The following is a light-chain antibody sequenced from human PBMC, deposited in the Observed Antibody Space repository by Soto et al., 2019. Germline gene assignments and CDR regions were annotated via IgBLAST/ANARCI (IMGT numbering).Light chain of an antibody. V-gene: IGLV2-8*01. CDR3: SSYAGSNNFVV. CDR1: SSDIGGYNY. Sequence: QSALTQPPSASGSPGQSVTISCTGTSSDIGGYNYVSWYQQHPGTAPKLMIYEVSQRPSGVPDRFSGSKSGNTASLTVSGLQAEDEADYYCSSYAGSNNFVVFGGGTKLTGL. J-gene: IGLJ2*01. CDR2: EVS.